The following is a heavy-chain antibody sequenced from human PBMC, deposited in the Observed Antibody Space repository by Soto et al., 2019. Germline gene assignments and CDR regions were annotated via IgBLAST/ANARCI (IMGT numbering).Heavy chain of an antibody. J-gene: IGHJ4*02. V-gene: IGHV1-69*06. D-gene: IGHD3-10*01. Sequence: GASVKVSCKASGGTFSSYAISWVRQAPGQGLEWMGGIIPIFGTANCAQKFQGRVTITADKSTSTAYMELSSLRSEDTAVYYCASPRITMVRGSFDYWGQGTLVTVSS. CDR2: IIPIFGTA. CDR1: GGTFSSYA. CDR3: ASPRITMVRGSFDY.